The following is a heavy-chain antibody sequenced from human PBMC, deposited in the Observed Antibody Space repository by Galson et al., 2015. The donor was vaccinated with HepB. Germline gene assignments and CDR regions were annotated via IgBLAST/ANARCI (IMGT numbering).Heavy chain of an antibody. CDR3: ALGSGSYPLGPHFDY. Sequence: PALVKPTQTLTLTCTFSGFSLSTSGMCVSWIRQPPGKALEWLALIDWDDDKYYSTSLKTRLTISKDTSKNQVVLTMTNMDPVDTATYYCALGSGSYPLGPHFDYWGQGTLVTVSS. J-gene: IGHJ4*02. V-gene: IGHV2-70*01. D-gene: IGHD3-10*01. CDR1: GFSLSTSGMC. CDR2: IDWDDDK.